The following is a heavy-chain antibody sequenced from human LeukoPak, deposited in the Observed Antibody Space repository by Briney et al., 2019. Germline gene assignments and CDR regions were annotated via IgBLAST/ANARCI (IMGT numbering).Heavy chain of an antibody. V-gene: IGHV3-21*01. CDR3: ARIGGDYGSYYFDY. CDR1: GFTVSSNY. D-gene: IGHD4-17*01. CDR2: ISSSSYFI. Sequence: GGSLRLSCAASGFTVSSNYMSWVRQAPGKGLEWVSSISSSSYFIYYADSVRGRFTISRDNAKNSLYLQMNSLRAEDTAVCYCARIGGDYGSYYFDYWGQGTLVTVSS. J-gene: IGHJ4*02.